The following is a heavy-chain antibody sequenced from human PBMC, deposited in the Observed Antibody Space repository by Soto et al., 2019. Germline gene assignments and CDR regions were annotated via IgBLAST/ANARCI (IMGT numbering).Heavy chain of an antibody. D-gene: IGHD3-10*01. V-gene: IGHV3-23*01. CDR3: ALGVRGVIISPYFDY. CDR2: ISGSGGST. J-gene: IGHJ4*02. CDR1: GFTFSSYA. Sequence: GGSLRLACAASGFTFSSYAMSWVRQAPGKGLEWVSAISGSGGSTYYADSVKGRFTISRDNSRNTLYLQMNSLRAEDTAVYYCALGVRGVIISPYFDYWGQGTLVTGSS.